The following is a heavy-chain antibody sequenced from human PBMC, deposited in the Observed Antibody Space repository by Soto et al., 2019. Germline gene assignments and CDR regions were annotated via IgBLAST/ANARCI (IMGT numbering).Heavy chain of an antibody. D-gene: IGHD3-16*01. CDR3: ARVPSPFDFYYAMDV. J-gene: IGHJ6*02. CDR2: IFSSGTT. Sequence: NPSETLDLTCAVSGGYISGGYYSWSWIRQAPGKGLEWIGYIFSSGTTYYNPSLKSRLTMSLDTSQNQFSLKLNSVTAADTAVYFCARVPSPFDFYYAMDVWGQGTTVTVSS. V-gene: IGHV4-30-4*02. CDR1: GGYISGGYYS.